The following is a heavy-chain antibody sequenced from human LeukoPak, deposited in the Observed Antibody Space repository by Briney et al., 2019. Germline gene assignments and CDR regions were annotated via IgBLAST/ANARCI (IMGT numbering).Heavy chain of an antibody. V-gene: IGHV1-2*02. Sequence: GGSLRLSYAASGFIFSGSAMHWVRQAPGQGLEWMGWINPNTGVTNYAQRFQDRVTMTRDTSISTGYMDLSRLRSDDTAVYYCAGGQMFTSGGFDDWGQGTLVSVSS. CDR2: INPNTGVT. CDR3: AGGQMFTSGGFDD. CDR1: GFIFSGSA. J-gene: IGHJ4*02. D-gene: IGHD2-2*01.